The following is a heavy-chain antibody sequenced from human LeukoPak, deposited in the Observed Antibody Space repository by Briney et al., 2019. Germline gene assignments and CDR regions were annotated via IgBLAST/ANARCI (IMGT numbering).Heavy chain of an antibody. J-gene: IGHJ1*01. CDR2: IYTSEST. Sequence: SETLSLTCTVSGGSISTYYWSWIRQPAGKGLEWIGRIYTSESTNYNPSLKSRVTMSVDTSKNQFSLKLSSVTAADTAVYYCAGAPTGTGNFHHWGQGTLVTVSS. D-gene: IGHD1-1*01. V-gene: IGHV4-4*07. CDR3: AGAPTGTGNFHH. CDR1: GGSISTYY.